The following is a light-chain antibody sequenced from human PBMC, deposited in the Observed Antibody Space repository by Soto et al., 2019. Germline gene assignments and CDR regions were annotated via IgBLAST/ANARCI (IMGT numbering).Light chain of an antibody. CDR1: SSNFGNND. CDR3: GTWDSSLSTYV. Sequence: SVLTQPPSVSAAPGQKVTISCSGSSSNFGNNDVSWYQQLPGTAPKLLIYDNNKRPSGIPDRFSGSKSGTSATLGITGLQTGDEADYYCGTWDSSLSTYVFGTGTKVTVL. J-gene: IGLJ1*01. V-gene: IGLV1-51*01. CDR2: DNN.